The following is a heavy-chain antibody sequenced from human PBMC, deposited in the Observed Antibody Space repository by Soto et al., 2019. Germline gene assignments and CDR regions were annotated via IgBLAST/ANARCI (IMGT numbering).Heavy chain of an antibody. Sequence: SETLSLTCTVSGGSISSYYWSWIRQPPGKGLEWIGYIYYSGSTNYNPSLKSRVTISVDTSKNQFSLKLSSVTAADTAVYYCARAGVGTVTTTGDFDYWGQGTLVTVSS. CDR2: IYYSGST. D-gene: IGHD4-17*01. J-gene: IGHJ4*02. CDR1: GGSISSYY. CDR3: ARAGVGTVTTTGDFDY. V-gene: IGHV4-59*01.